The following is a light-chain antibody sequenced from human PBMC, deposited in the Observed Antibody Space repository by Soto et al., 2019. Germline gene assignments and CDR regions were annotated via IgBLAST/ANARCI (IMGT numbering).Light chain of an antibody. CDR1: QTISRW. J-gene: IGKJ1*01. V-gene: IGKV1-5*01. Sequence: DVHMTHSTYTLSASVGDRFTITCRSRQTISRWLAWDLQKPGKAPNLLIYDASSLESGVPPIFSGSGSGTEFALTNGSQRPNGVATYYGQQYNIYVQTFGQGTKV. CDR3: QQYNIYVQT. CDR2: DAS.